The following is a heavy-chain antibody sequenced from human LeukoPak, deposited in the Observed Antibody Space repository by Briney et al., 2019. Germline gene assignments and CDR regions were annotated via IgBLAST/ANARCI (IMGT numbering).Heavy chain of an antibody. CDR2: IIPILGIA. CDR3: AREDIVVVVAATRGHWFDP. Sequence: ASVKVSCKASGGTFSSYTISWVRQAPGQGLEWMGRIIPILGIANYAQKFQGRVTITADKSTSTAYMELSSLRSEGTAVYYCAREDIVVVVAATRGHWFDPWGQGTLVTVSS. D-gene: IGHD2-15*01. J-gene: IGHJ5*02. CDR1: GGTFSSYT. V-gene: IGHV1-69*04.